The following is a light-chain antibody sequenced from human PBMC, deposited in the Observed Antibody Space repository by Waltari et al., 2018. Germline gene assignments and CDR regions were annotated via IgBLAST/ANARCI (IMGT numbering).Light chain of an antibody. CDR1: HSDIGAYDY. Sequence: QSALTQPASVSGSLGQSLTISCTGTHSDIGAYDYVYWYQQHPGKAPIRILFDVSHRHSGISNRFSGSKSGDTASLTISGLQPEDEADYYCSSYSYITTLQIFGTGTRLTV. V-gene: IGLV2-14*01. CDR3: SSYSYITTLQI. J-gene: IGLJ1*01. CDR2: DVS.